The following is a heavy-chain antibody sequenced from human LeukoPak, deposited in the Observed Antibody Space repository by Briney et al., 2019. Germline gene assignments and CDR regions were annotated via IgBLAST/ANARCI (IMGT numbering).Heavy chain of an antibody. CDR3: ARDGHHHLSSHKDSPYYYVMDV. CDR2: ICSNGGST. V-gene: IGHV3-64*01. Sequence: GGALSLSRSASVFPFSSYAMHGVRQAPGKGLEYVSAICSNGGSTYYANSVKGRFTISRDNSKNTPYLQMGSIRAEDMAVYYCARDGHHHLSSHKDSPYYYVMDVWGQGTTVTVSS. J-gene: IGHJ6*02. CDR1: VFPFSSYA. D-gene: IGHD6-13*01.